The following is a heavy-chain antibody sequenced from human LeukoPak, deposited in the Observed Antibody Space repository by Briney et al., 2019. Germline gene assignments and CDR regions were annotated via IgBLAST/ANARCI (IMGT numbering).Heavy chain of an antibody. Sequence: GGSLRLSCAASGFTFSGCAMHWVRQAPGKGLEWVAVISYDGSNKYYADSVKGRFTISRDNSKNTLYLQMNSLRAEDTAVYYCARDLVVVPAAINVDYWGQGTLVTVSS. J-gene: IGHJ4*02. CDR3: ARDLVVVPAAINVDY. CDR1: GFTFSGCA. CDR2: ISYDGSNK. D-gene: IGHD2-2*01. V-gene: IGHV3-30*01.